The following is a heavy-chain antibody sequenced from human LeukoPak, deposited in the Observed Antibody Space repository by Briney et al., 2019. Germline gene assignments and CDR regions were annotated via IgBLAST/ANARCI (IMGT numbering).Heavy chain of an antibody. J-gene: IGHJ4*02. V-gene: IGHV3-48*04. D-gene: IGHD3-9*01. Sequence: GGSLRLSCAPSGLTFSSYRMNWVRQAPGKGREWVTYINSSSSTIYYADSVKARFTIYREHAKNTLYLQINRLRREDTAVLHGARVPTCGAGLRYFDCLGDYWGQGTLVTVSS. CDR2: INSSSSTI. CDR3: ARVPTCGAGLRYFDCLGDY. CDR1: GLTFSSYR.